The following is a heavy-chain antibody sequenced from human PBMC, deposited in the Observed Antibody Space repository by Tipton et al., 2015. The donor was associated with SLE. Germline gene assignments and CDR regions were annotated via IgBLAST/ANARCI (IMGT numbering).Heavy chain of an antibody. D-gene: IGHD3-22*01. CDR1: GGSISSSSYY. V-gene: IGHV4-39*01. CDR3: ARHRRTYDDDTSGFHGYFQY. Sequence: TLSLTCIVSGGSISSSSYYWSWIRQPPGKGLEWIGEINHSGSTNHNPSLKSRVTMSVDTSKSQFSLKLSSVTAADTAVFYCARHRRTYDDDTSGFHGYFQYWGQGTLVTVSS. CDR2: INHSGST. J-gene: IGHJ1*01.